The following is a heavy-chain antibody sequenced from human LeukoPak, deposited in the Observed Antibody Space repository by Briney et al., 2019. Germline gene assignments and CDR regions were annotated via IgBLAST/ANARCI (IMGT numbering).Heavy chain of an antibody. Sequence: AAVKVSCKGSGYIFPRYGFSWLRQAACQGLAGVGCISSYNCNKNKVHKLHGRVIMNTHTSTSTAYIELRSLRADDTAVYYCARPYYDSSAPPYDYWGQGTLVTVSS. CDR1: GYIFPRYG. V-gene: IGHV1-18*01. CDR2: ISSYNCNK. D-gene: IGHD3-22*01. CDR3: ARPYYDSSAPPYDY. J-gene: IGHJ4*02.